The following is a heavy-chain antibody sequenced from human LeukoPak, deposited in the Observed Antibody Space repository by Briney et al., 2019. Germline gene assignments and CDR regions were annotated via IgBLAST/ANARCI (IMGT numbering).Heavy chain of an antibody. D-gene: IGHD1-26*01. J-gene: IGHJ4*02. CDR1: GFTFSSYA. CDR3: AKNGGSYYRPFDY. V-gene: IGHV3-23*01. CDR2: ISGSGGST. Sequence: AGGSLRLGCAASGFTFSSYAMSWVRQAPGKGLEWGSAISGSGGSTYYADPVKGRFTISRDNSKNPLYLQMNSLRAEDTAVYYCAKNGGSYYRPFDYWGQGTLVTVSS.